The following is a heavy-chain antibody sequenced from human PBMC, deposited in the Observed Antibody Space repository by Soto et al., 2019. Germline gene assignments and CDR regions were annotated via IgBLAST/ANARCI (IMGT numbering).Heavy chain of an antibody. CDR3: ARPSGIAAAGTGDYFDY. V-gene: IGHV1-69*01. CDR1: GGTFSSYA. D-gene: IGHD6-13*01. Sequence: QVQLVQSGAEVKKPGSSVKVSCKASGGTFSSYAIRWVRQAPGQGREWMGGIIPIFGTANYAQKFQGRVTITADESTSTAYMELSSLRSEDTAVYYCARPSGIAAAGTGDYFDYWGQGTLVTVSS. J-gene: IGHJ4*02. CDR2: IIPIFGTA.